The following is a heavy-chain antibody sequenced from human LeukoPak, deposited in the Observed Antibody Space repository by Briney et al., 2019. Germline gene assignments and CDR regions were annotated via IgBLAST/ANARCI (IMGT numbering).Heavy chain of an antibody. Sequence: GGSLRLSCAASGFTFSTYVMSWVRQAPGKGLEWVSGISGSADNTYYADSVKGRFTISRDNTKNTLYLQMNSLRAGDTAVYYCAKGSGYDTDFDYWGQGTLVSVSS. J-gene: IGHJ4*02. D-gene: IGHD5-12*01. V-gene: IGHV3-23*01. CDR2: ISGSADNT. CDR3: AKGSGYDTDFDY. CDR1: GFTFSTYV.